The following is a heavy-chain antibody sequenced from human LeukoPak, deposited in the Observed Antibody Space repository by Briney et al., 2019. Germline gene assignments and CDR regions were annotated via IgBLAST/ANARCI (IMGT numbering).Heavy chain of an antibody. V-gene: IGHV3-7*04. CDR1: GFTFSSYW. CDR3: ARGTIAAAGYYYFDY. CDR2: INSDGSEE. D-gene: IGHD6-13*01. J-gene: IGHJ4*02. Sequence: GESLRLSCAASGFTFSSYWMSWVRQAPGRGLEWVANINSDGSEEYYVDSVKGRFTVSRDNAKNSLYLQMNSLRAEDTAVYYCARGTIAAAGYYYFDYWGQGTQVTVSS.